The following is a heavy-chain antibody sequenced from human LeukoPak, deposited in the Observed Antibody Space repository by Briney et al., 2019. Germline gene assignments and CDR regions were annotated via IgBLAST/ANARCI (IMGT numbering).Heavy chain of an antibody. D-gene: IGHD5-18*01. CDR2: ISSSGSTI. CDR3: ARGDTNYYYYYMDV. V-gene: IGHV3-48*04. Sequence: GGSLRLSCAASGFTFSSYSMNWVRQAPGKGLEWVSYISSSGSTIYYADSVKGRFTISRDNAKNSLYLQMNSLRAEDTAVYYCARGDTNYYYYYMDVWGKGTTVTISS. CDR1: GFTFSSYS. J-gene: IGHJ6*03.